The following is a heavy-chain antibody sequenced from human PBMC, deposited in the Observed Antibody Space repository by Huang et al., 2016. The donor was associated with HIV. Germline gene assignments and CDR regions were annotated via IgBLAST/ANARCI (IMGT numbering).Heavy chain of an antibody. Sequence: QVQLQQWGAGVLKPSETLSLTCAVYGGSFSGYYWGWSRQSPGKGLEWIGEINHSGSTNYTPSLKSRVTMSVDTSKNQFSLKLSSVTAADTAVYYCASLFFDYWGQGILVTVSS. CDR3: ASLFFDY. CDR1: GGSFSGYY. V-gene: IGHV4-34*01. J-gene: IGHJ4*02. CDR2: INHSGST.